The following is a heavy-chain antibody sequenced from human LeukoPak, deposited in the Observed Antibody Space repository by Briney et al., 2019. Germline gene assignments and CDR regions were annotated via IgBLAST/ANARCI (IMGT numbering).Heavy chain of an antibody. J-gene: IGHJ5*02. CDR3: ARDCHSWYNWFDP. CDR1: GYTFTGYY. CDR2: INPNSGGT. D-gene: IGHD2-15*01. Sequence: ASVKVSCKASGYTFTGYYMHWVRQAPGQGLEWMGWINPNSGGTNYAQKFQGRVTMTRDTSISTAYMELSRLGSDDTAVYYCARDCHSWYNWFDPWGQGTLVTVSS. V-gene: IGHV1-2*02.